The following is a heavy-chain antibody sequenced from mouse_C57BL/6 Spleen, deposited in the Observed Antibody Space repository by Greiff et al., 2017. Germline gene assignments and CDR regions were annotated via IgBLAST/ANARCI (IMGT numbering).Heavy chain of an antibody. Sequence: QVQLQQPGAELVRPGTSVKLSCKASGYTFTSYWMHWVKQRPGQGLEWIGVIDPSDSYTNYNQKFKGKATLTVDTSSSTAYMQLSSLTSEDSAVYYCARRGYFEVWGTGATVTVSS. J-gene: IGHJ1*03. V-gene: IGHV1-59*01. CDR3: ARRGYFEV. CDR2: IDPSDSYT. CDR1: GYTFTSYW.